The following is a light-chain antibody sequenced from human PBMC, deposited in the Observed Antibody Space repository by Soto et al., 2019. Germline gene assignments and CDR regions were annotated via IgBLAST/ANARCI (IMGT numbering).Light chain of an antibody. J-gene: IGLJ2*01. V-gene: IGLV1-40*01. Sequence: QSVLTQPPSVSGAPGQRVTISCAGSSSNIGAGYDARWYQQLPGTAPKLLISGNNDRPSGVPDRFSGSKSGTSASLAITGLQAEDEADYYCQSYDSSLSAVVFGGGTKVTVL. CDR2: GNN. CDR1: SSNIGAGYD. CDR3: QSYDSSLSAVV.